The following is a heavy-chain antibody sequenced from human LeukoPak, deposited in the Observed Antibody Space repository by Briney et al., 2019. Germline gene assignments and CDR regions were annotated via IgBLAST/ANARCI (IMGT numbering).Heavy chain of an antibody. J-gene: IGHJ4*02. D-gene: IGHD6-19*01. V-gene: IGHV3-30*18. CDR1: GFTFSSYG. CDR3: AKDAVAGFYYFDY. Sequence: QTGGSLRLSCAAAGFTFSSYGMHWVRQAPGKWLEWVAVISYDGSNKYYAGSVKGRFTISRDNSKNTLYLQMNSLRAEDTAVYYCAKDAVAGFYYFDYWGQGTLVTVSS. CDR2: ISYDGSNK.